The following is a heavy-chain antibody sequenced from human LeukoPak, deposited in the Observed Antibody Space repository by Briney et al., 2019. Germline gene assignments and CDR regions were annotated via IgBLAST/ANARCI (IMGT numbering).Heavy chain of an antibody. CDR2: ISNSGGST. J-gene: IGHJ4*02. Sequence: GGSLRLSCAASGFTFSGYAMSWVRQAPGKGLAWVSTISNSGGSTYYADSVKGRFSISRDNSKNTLYLQMNSLRAEDTAVYYCAKVGYGDYARFDYWGQGTLVTVSS. CDR3: AKVGYGDYARFDY. D-gene: IGHD4-17*01. CDR1: GFTFSGYA. V-gene: IGHV3-23*01.